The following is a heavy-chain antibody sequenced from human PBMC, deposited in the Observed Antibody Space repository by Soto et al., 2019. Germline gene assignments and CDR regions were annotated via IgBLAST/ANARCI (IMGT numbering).Heavy chain of an antibody. J-gene: IGHJ4*02. Sequence: EVQLVESGGALVQPGGSLRLACAASGFNVSNNYMNWLRQVPGTGLQWVSLLYSGGSTYCAGSVTGRFTISRDKSKNTVYPQMNRLRPEDTAVDYCAAAIYGAWSLDYWGQGTLVTVSS. CDR3: AAAIYGAWSLDY. CDR2: LYSGGST. V-gene: IGHV3-53*04. D-gene: IGHD4-17*01. CDR1: GFNVSNNY.